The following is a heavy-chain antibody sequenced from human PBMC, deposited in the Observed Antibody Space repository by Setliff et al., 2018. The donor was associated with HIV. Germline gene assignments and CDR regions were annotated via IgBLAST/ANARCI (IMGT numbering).Heavy chain of an antibody. D-gene: IGHD1-7*01. CDR1: GGSISSKDHY. J-gene: IGHJ3*02. Sequence: PSETLSLTCTVSGGSISSKDHYWGWIWQSPGKGLEWIATIYFRGSAYYNPSLRSRVTISVDTSKNQFSLKVNSVTAADSAVYYCGRCSNRNYVTNAFDIWGQGTTVTVSS. CDR2: IYFRGSA. V-gene: IGHV4-39*01. CDR3: GRCSNRNYVTNAFDI.